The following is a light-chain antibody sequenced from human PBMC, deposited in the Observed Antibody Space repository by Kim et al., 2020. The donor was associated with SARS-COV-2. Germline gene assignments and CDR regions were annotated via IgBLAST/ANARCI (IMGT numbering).Light chain of an antibody. V-gene: IGKV1-5*01. CDR1: QSISSW. J-gene: IGKJ1*01. Sequence: GDRVTITCRASQSISSWLAWYQQKPGKAPKLLIYDASSLESGVPSRFSGSGSGTEFTLTISSLQPDDFATYYCQQYNSYSCTFGQGTKV. CDR2: DAS. CDR3: QQYNSYSCT.